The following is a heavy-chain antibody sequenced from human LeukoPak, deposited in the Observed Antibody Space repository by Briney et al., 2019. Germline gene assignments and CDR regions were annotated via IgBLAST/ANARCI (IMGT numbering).Heavy chain of an antibody. CDR2: IIPIFGTA. CDR3: ARDRGYCSSTSCYLNYYYGMDV. V-gene: IGHV1-69*13. D-gene: IGHD2-2*01. CDR1: GGTFSSYA. J-gene: IGHJ6*04. Sequence: GASVKVSSKASGGTFSSYAISWVRQAPGQGLEWMGGIIPIFGTANYAQKFQGRVTITADESTSTAYMELSSLGSEDTAVYYCARDRGYCSSTSCYLNYYYGMDVWGKGTTVTVSS.